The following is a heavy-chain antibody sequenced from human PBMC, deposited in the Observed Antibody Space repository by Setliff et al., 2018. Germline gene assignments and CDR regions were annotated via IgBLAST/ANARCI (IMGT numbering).Heavy chain of an antibody. CDR2: IKSKTDGGTT. CDR1: GFTFNNAW. J-gene: IGHJ6*02. CDR3: TTDKCCGAPVYFYYGMDV. D-gene: IGHD2-15*01. Sequence: GGSLRLSCVASGFTFNNAWLSWVRQPPGKGLEWVGHIKSKTDGGTTDYAAPVKGRFTISRDDSKNTLYLQMNSLNTEDTAVYYCTTDKCCGAPVYFYYGMDVWGQGTTVTVSS. V-gene: IGHV3-15*01.